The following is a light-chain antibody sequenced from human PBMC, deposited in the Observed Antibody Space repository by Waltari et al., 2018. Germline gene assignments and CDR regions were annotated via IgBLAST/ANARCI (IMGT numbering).Light chain of an antibody. CDR2: AAS. J-gene: IGKJ4*01. V-gene: IGKV1-9*01. CDR1: QDITSF. Sequence: DIQLTQSASFLSASVGDRVTITCRASQDITSFLAWYQQKPGKAPKLLIFAASTLQGGVPSRFSGSGSGTEFTLTISSLLPEDFATYYCQQLKNSPLTFGGGTKVEIK. CDR3: QQLKNSPLT.